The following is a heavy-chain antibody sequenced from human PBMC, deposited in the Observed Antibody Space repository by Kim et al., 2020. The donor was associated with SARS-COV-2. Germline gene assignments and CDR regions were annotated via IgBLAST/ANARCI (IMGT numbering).Heavy chain of an antibody. Sequence: GESLKISCKGSGYSFNSYWIGWVRQMPGKGLEWMGITYPGDSETRYSPSLQGQVTIPADKSSSTAYLHWSSLKASDTAMYYCSRYLGMDDAFDIWGERTMVTVSS. V-gene: IGHV5-51*01. CDR1: GYSFNSYW. J-gene: IGHJ3*02. CDR2: TYPGDSET. D-gene: IGHD7-27*01. CDR3: SRYLGMDDAFDI.